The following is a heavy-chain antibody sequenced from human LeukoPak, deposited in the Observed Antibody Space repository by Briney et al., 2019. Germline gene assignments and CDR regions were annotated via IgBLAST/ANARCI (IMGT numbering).Heavy chain of an antibody. CDR2: ISGSGGST. J-gene: IGHJ6*02. Sequence: GGSLRLSCAASGFTFSSYAMSWVRQAPGKGLEWVSAISGSGGSTYYADSVKGRFTISRDNSKNTLYLQMNSLRAEDTAVYYCARDCSPAAGYSSWYPYCYYGMDVWGQGTTVTVSS. D-gene: IGHD6-13*01. V-gene: IGHV3-23*01. CDR1: GFTFSSYA. CDR3: ARDCSPAAGYSSWYPYCYYGMDV.